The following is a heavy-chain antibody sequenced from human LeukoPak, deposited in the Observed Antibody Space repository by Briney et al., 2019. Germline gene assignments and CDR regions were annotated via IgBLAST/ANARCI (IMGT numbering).Heavy chain of an antibody. Sequence: KASETLSLTCSVSGYSITSGFYWGWIRQPPGKGLEWIGSIFHRGSTYYNPSLKSRVTISVDTSKNQFSLKLSSVTAADTAVYYCARANYYDSSGYSRGAFDVWGQGTMVAVSS. CDR1: GYSITSGFY. J-gene: IGHJ3*01. V-gene: IGHV4-38-2*02. CDR3: ARANYYDSSGYSRGAFDV. D-gene: IGHD3-22*01. CDR2: IFHRGST.